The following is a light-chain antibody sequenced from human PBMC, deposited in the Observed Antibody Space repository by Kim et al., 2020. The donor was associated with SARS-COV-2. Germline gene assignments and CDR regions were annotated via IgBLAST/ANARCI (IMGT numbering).Light chain of an antibody. CDR1: QSISSY. Sequence: SVGDRVTITCRASQSISSYLNWYQQSPGKSPKHLIYTASSLQSGVPSRFSGSGFGTDFPLSISSLQPEDFATYYCQQSYNIPQLTFGGGTKVDIK. V-gene: IGKV1-39*01. CDR3: QQSYNIPQLT. CDR2: TAS. J-gene: IGKJ4*01.